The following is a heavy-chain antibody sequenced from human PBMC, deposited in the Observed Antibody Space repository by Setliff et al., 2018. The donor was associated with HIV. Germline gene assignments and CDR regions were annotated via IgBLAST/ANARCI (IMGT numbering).Heavy chain of an antibody. Sequence: VASVKVSCKASGYTFTSYAMNWVRQAPGQGLEWMGGFIPILGIPYNAQRFQGRVTITADKSTSTAYMELSSLRSEDTAVYYCATTTYDILTGDYKTSFDYWGQGTLVTVSS. CDR1: GYTFTSYA. D-gene: IGHD3-9*01. CDR2: FIPILGIP. CDR3: ATTTYDILTGDYKTSFDY. V-gene: IGHV1-69*10. J-gene: IGHJ4*02.